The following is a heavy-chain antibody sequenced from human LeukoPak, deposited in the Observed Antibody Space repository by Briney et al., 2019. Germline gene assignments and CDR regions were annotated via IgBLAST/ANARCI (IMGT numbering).Heavy chain of an antibody. CDR1: GGSISSYY. Sequence: PSETLSLTCTVSGGSISSYYWSWIRQPAGKGLEWIGRIYTSGSTNYNPSLNSRVTMSVDTSKNQFSLKLSSVTAADTAVYYCARLRAVAGKKYYYYYMDVWGKGTTVTVSS. CDR2: IYTSGST. V-gene: IGHV4-4*07. CDR3: ARLRAVAGKKYYYYYMDV. D-gene: IGHD6-19*01. J-gene: IGHJ6*03.